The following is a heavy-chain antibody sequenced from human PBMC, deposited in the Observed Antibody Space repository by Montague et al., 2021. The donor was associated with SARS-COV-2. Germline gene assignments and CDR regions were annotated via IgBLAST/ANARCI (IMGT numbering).Heavy chain of an antibody. Sequence: SETLSLTCTVSGGSISSSSYYWGWIRQPPGKGLEWIGSIYYSGSTYYNPSLKSRVTISVDASKNQFSLKLSSVTAADTAVYYCARLKAPYCSSTSGYSASWFDPGGKGP. CDR3: ARLKAPYCSSTSGYSASWFDP. V-gene: IGHV4-39*01. CDR1: GGSISSSSYY. D-gene: IGHD2-2*01. J-gene: IGHJ5*02. CDR2: IYYSGST.